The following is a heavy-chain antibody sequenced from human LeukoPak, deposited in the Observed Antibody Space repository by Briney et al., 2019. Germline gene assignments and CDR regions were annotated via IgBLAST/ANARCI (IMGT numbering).Heavy chain of an antibody. CDR2: IYHSGST. J-gene: IGHJ4*02. V-gene: IGHV4-30-2*01. Sequence: SETLSLTCTVSGGSISSGGYYWSWIRQPPGKGLEWIGYIYHSGSTYYNPSLKSRVTISVDRSKNQFSLKLSSVTAADTAVYYCARVARIAVAGTFVDYWGQGTLVTVSS. CDR1: GGSISSGGYY. CDR3: ARVARIAVAGTFVDY. D-gene: IGHD6-19*01.